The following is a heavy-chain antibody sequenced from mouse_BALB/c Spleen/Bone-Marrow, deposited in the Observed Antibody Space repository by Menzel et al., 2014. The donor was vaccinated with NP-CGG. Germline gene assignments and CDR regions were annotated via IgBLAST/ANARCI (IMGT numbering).Heavy chain of an antibody. CDR1: GFDFSSYW. D-gene: IGHD1-1*01. V-gene: IGHV4-1*02. J-gene: IGHJ3*01. CDR3: TRLGGYGSYAY. CDR2: INPDSSTI. Sequence: VQLQESGAGLVKPGGSVKLSCAASGFDFSSYWMRWVWQAPGKGLEWIGDINPDSSTINYTPSPKDKFIISRDNAKNTLYLQMSKVRSEDTALYYCTRLGGYGSYAYWGQGTLVTVSA.